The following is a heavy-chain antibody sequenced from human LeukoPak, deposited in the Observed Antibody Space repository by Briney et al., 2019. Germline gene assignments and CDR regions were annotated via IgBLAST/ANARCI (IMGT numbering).Heavy chain of an antibody. Sequence: GSLRLSCAASGFTFSSYWMSWVRQAPGKGLEWVANIKQDGSEKYYVDSVKGRFTISRDNAKNSLYLRMNSLRAEDTAVYYCARDVRGRYFDWFFDYWGQGTLVTVSS. CDR1: GFTFSSYW. V-gene: IGHV3-7*03. J-gene: IGHJ4*02. CDR2: IKQDGSEK. D-gene: IGHD3-9*01. CDR3: ARDVRGRYFDWFFDY.